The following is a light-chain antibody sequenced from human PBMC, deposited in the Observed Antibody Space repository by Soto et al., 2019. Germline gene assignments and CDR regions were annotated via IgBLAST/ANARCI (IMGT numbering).Light chain of an antibody. CDR1: HGISSA. V-gene: IGKV1D-13*01. CDR3: QQFNNYIT. CDR2: DAS. J-gene: IGKJ5*01. Sequence: AIQLTQSPSSLSASVGDRVTITGRASHGISSALAWYQQKPGKAPKLLIYDASSLESGVPSRFSGSVSGTDFTLTISSLQPEDFATYYCQQFNNYITFGQGTRLEIK.